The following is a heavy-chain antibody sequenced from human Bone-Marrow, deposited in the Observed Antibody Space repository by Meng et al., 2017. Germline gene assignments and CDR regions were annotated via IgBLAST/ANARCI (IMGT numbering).Heavy chain of an antibody. CDR3: ARDSRGNTYGYFDY. V-gene: IGHV4-59*01. CDR1: GDSISGYY. D-gene: IGHD5-18*01. Sequence: SETLSLTCTVSGDSISGYYCTWIRQPPGKGLEWIGYIHYSGSTNYNPSLESRVTISVDTSKNQFSLMLNAVTAADTAVYYCARDSRGNTYGYFDYWGQGTLVTVSS. CDR2: IHYSGST. J-gene: IGHJ4*02.